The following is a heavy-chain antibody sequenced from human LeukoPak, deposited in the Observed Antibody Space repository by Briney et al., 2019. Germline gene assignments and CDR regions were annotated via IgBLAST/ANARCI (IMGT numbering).Heavy chain of an antibody. Sequence: QPGGSLRLSCAASGFTFSSYGMHWVRQAPGKGLEWVAVIWYDGSNKYYADSVKGRFTISRDNSKNTLYLQMNSLRAEDTAVYYCARERSHMVRGLPDYGMDVWGQGTTVTVSS. CDR2: IWYDGSNK. J-gene: IGHJ6*02. V-gene: IGHV3-33*01. CDR1: GFTFSSYG. D-gene: IGHD3-10*01. CDR3: ARERSHMVRGLPDYGMDV.